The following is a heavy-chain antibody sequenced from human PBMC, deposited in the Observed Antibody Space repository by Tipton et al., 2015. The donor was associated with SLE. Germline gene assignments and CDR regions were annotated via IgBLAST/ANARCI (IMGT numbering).Heavy chain of an antibody. CDR1: GGSFSGYY. J-gene: IGHJ6*03. CDR2: INQRGST. CDR3: ARLVLNGFYYMDV. V-gene: IGHV4-34*01. Sequence: GLVKPSETLSLTCAVSGGSFSGYYWGWTRQAPGKGLERIGEINQRGSTNYNPSLKSGVSIGIDTSKNQFSLRVNSVTAADTAIYYCARLVLNGFYYMDVWGKGTTVTVSS. D-gene: IGHD4/OR15-4a*01.